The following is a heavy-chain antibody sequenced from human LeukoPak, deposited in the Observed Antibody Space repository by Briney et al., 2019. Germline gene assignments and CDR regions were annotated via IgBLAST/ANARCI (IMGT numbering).Heavy chain of an antibody. J-gene: IGHJ4*02. CDR3: AKDPDCTSGVCYTFFDY. Sequence: GGSLRLSCAASGFTFNNFAMSWVRQAPGKGLEWVSASGSGGSTYYADSVKGRFTISRDNSKNTLYLQMNSLRAEDTAVYYCAKDPDCTSGVCYTFFDYWGQGTLVTVPS. CDR1: GFTFNNFA. CDR2: SGSGGST. D-gene: IGHD2-8*01. V-gene: IGHV3-23*01.